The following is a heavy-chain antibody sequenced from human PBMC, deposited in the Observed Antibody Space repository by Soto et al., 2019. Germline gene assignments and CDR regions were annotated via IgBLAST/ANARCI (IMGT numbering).Heavy chain of an antibody. V-gene: IGHV4-34*09. CDR2: INHSGST. Sequence: SETLSLTCAVYYGSFSGYYLGWMLHTPGKGLEWIGEINHSGSTNYNPSLKSRVTISVDTSKNQFSLKLSSVTAADTAVYYCARVDDILTGYYFDYWGQGTLVTVSS. CDR3: ARVDDILTGYYFDY. CDR1: YGSFSGYY. D-gene: IGHD3-9*01. J-gene: IGHJ4*02.